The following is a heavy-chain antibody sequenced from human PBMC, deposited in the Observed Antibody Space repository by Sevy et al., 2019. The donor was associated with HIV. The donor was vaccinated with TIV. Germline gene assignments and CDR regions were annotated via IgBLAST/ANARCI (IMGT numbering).Heavy chain of an antibody. CDR1: GYIFSDYY. CDR2: INSDSGVT. V-gene: IGHV1-2*02. D-gene: IGHD4-17*01. CDR3: ARLTTQPTSDLYGLDV. Sequence: ASVKVSCKASGYIFSDYYIHWVRQAPGQGLEWMAWINSDSGVTNYAQRFQGEFTLTRDTSLRIAYLELTNLKSNDTAIYYCARLTTQPTSDLYGLDVWGQGTTVTVSS. J-gene: IGHJ6*02.